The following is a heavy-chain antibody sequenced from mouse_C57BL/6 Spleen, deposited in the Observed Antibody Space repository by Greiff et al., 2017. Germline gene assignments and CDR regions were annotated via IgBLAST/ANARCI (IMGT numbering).Heavy chain of an antibody. CDR1: GFTFSDYG. J-gene: IGHJ4*01. CDR3: ARIYCGNYVYAMDY. V-gene: IGHV5-17*01. CDR2: ISRGSSTT. D-gene: IGHD2-1*01. Sequence: EVKLLESGGGLVKPGGSPKLSCAASGFTFSDYGIHWVRQAPEKGLEWVAYISRGSSTTYYADTLKGRSTISRDKAKNTLFLQLTSLRSEDTAMYYCARIYCGNYVYAMDYWGQGTSVTVSS.